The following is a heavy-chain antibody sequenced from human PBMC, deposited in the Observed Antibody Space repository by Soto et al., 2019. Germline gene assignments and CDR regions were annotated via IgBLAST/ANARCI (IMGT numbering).Heavy chain of an antibody. CDR1: GFTFNSYG. J-gene: IGHJ5*01. CDR3: AKGWFYYVLTGPDS. V-gene: IGHV3-30*18. D-gene: IGHD3-9*01. CDR2: ISYNANKT. Sequence: GGSLRLSCAASGFTFNSYGMHWVRQAPGKGLEWVAVISYNANKTYYADSVKGRFSISRDNSKNTLYLQMNSLRVDDTAKYYCAKGWFYYVLTGPDSWGQGTLVTVSS.